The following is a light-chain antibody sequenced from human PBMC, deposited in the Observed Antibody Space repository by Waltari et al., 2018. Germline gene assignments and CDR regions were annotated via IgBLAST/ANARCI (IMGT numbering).Light chain of an antibody. CDR1: QSISDW. Sequence: DIQMTQSPSTLSASVGDRVTITCRASQSISDWLAWYQKKPGKAPKLLIQKASTLKSGVQSRFSGSGSGTEFTLTVTSLQPDDVATYFCQQYSSELYTFGQGTKLEI. CDR3: QQYSSELYT. J-gene: IGKJ2*01. CDR2: KAS. V-gene: IGKV1-5*03.